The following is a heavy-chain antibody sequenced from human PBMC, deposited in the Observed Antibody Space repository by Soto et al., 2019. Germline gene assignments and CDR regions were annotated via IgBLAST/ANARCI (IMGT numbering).Heavy chain of an antibody. J-gene: IGHJ6*02. V-gene: IGHV3-74*01. CDR1: GFTFSNDW. Sequence: LRLSCAASGFTFSNDWMNWVRQGPGKGLEWVSRIISGGTRVTYADSVKGRFTIARDNAKNTLYLEMHSLTAEDTAVYYCARERTSKGGMDVWGQGTTVTVSS. CDR3: ARERTSKGGMDV. CDR2: IISGGTRV.